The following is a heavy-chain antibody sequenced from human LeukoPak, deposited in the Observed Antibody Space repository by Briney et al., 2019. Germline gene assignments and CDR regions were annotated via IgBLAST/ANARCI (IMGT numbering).Heavy chain of an antibody. CDR2: INLDGTKK. J-gene: IGHJ4*02. Sequence: PGGSLRLSCAASRFYFSNYWMSWVRQAPGKGLEWLANINLDGTKKYYVDSVNGRFTISRDNVRNSLYLQMNSLKTEDTAVYYCTSVDYGGNESDYWGQGTLVTVSS. CDR3: TSVDYGGNESDY. CDR1: RFYFSNYW. V-gene: IGHV3-7*03. D-gene: IGHD4-23*01.